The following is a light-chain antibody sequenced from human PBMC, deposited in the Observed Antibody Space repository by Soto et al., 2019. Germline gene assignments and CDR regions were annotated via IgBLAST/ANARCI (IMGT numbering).Light chain of an antibody. CDR2: WAS. Sequence: DIVMTQSPDSLAVSLGERATVNCKSSQSVLYNSKNKNYLAWYQQKPGQPPKLLIYWASTRESGVPDRFSGSGSGTDFTLTISSLQAEDVAVYYCQQYYSTPYTVGQGTKLEI. V-gene: IGKV4-1*01. CDR1: QSVLYNSKNKNY. J-gene: IGKJ2*01. CDR3: QQYYSTPYT.